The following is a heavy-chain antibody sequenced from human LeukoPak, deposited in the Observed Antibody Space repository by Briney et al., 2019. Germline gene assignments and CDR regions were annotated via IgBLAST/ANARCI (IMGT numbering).Heavy chain of an antibody. CDR3: ARGAYVYYSDSSGYYYFDY. CDR2: IYHSGST. V-gene: IGHV4-59*01. J-gene: IGHJ4*02. Sequence: SETLSLTCTVSGVSISSYYWSWIRQPPGKGLEWIGYIYHSGSTNSNPSLKSRVTISVDTSKNQFSLKLSSVTAADTAVYYCARGAYVYYSDSSGYYYFDYWGQGTLVPVSS. D-gene: IGHD3-22*01. CDR1: GVSISSYY.